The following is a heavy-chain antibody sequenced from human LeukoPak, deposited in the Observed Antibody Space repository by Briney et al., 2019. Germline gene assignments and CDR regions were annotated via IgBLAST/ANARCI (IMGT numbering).Heavy chain of an antibody. CDR2: IIPIFGTA. D-gene: IGHD6-6*01. J-gene: IGHJ5*02. Sequence: SVKVSCKASGGTFSSYAISWVRQAPGQGLEWMGRIIPIFGTANYAQKFQGRVTITTDESTSTAYMELNSLRSEDTAVYYCARDLAARGGGWFDPWGQGTLVTVSS. CDR1: GGTFSSYA. CDR3: ARDLAARGGGWFDP. V-gene: IGHV1-69*05.